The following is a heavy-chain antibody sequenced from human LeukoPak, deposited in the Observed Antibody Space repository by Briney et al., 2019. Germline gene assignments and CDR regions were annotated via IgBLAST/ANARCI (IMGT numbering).Heavy chain of an antibody. V-gene: IGHV1-69*01. D-gene: IGHD5-24*01. J-gene: IGHJ4*02. CDR1: GGTFSSYA. CDR3: ARKGRSRDGYKLGGFFDY. Sequence: ASVKVSCKASGGTFSSYAISWVRQAPGQGLEWMGGITPIFGTANYAQKFQGRVTITADESTSTAYMELSSLRSEDTAVFYCARKGRSRDGYKLGGFFDYWGQGTLVTVSS. CDR2: ITPIFGTA.